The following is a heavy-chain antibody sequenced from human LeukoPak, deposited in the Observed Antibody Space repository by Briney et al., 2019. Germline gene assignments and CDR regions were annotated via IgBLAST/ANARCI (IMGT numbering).Heavy chain of an antibody. CDR1: GFSFTNSW. J-gene: IGHJ4*02. CDR3: ARDTDGSLDY. CDR2: IKQDGSTK. D-gene: IGHD1-26*01. Sequence: GGSLRLSCAASGFSFTNSWMAWVRQAPGKGLEWVANIKQDGSTKHYADSLKGRVTISRDNPKNSLYLQMISLRADDTAVYYCARDTDGSLDYWGQGILVTVAP. V-gene: IGHV3-7*01.